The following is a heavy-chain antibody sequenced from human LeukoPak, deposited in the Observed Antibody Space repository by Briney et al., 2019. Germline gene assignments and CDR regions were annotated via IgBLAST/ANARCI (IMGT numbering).Heavy chain of an antibody. CDR1: GYTLTELS. CDR2: FDPEDGET. V-gene: IGHV1-24*01. Sequence: ASVKVSCKVSGYTLTELSMHWVRQAPGKGLEWMGGFDPEDGETIYAQKFQGRVTMTEDTSTDTAYMELSSLGSKDTAVYYCATAQERGFGELFPNWGQGTLVTVSP. D-gene: IGHD3-10*01. J-gene: IGHJ4*02. CDR3: ATAQERGFGELFPN.